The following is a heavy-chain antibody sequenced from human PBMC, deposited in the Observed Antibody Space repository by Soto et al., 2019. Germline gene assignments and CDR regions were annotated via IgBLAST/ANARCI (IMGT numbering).Heavy chain of an antibody. CDR2: IIPIFGTA. D-gene: IGHD3-22*01. CDR1: GGTFSSYA. Sequence: GASVKVSCKASGGTFSSYAISWVRQAPGQGLEWMGGIIPIFGTANYAQKFQGRVTITADESTSTAYMELSSLRSEDTAVYYCARDVIGMGSGYYHDYWGQGTLVTVSS. J-gene: IGHJ4*02. CDR3: ARDVIGMGSGYYHDY. V-gene: IGHV1-69*13.